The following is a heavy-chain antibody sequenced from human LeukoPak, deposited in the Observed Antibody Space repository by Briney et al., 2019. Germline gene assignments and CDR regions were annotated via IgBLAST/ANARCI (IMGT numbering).Heavy chain of an antibody. V-gene: IGHV3-7*03. D-gene: IGHD3-10*01. CDR1: GFTFSSYW. CDR3: ARETPYGSLTFDY. Sequence: GGSLRLSCAASGFTFSSYWMSWVRQAPGKGLEWVANMQPDGGEKYYVDSVKGRFTVSRDNAKNSLYLQMNSLRAEDTAVYYCARETPYGSLTFDYWGQGTRVTVSS. J-gene: IGHJ4*02. CDR2: MQPDGGEK.